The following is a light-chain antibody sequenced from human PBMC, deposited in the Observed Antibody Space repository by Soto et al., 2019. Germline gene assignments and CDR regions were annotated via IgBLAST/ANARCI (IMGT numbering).Light chain of an antibody. V-gene: IGLV2-11*01. CDR2: DVS. J-gene: IGLJ1*01. Sequence: QSALTQPRSVSWSPGQSVTISCTGTSSDVGGYNYVSWYQQHPGKAPKLMIYDVSKRPSGVPDRFSGSKSGNTASLTISGLQAEDEADYYCCSYAGSYTFALWVFGTGTKLTVL. CDR3: CSYAGSYTFALWV. CDR1: SSDVGGYNY.